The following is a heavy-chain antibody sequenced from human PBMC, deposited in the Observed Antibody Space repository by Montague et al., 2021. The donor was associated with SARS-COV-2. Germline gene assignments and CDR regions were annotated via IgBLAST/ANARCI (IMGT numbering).Heavy chain of an antibody. V-gene: IGHV3-33*01. Sequence: SRRLSCAASGFPFSSYGMHWVRQAPGKGLEWVAVIWYDGSNKYYADSVKGRFTISRDNSKNTLYLQMNSLRAEDTAVYYCAREAPQDDAFDIWGQGTMVTVSS. CDR1: GFPFSSYG. CDR3: AREAPQDDAFDI. J-gene: IGHJ3*02. CDR2: IWYDGSNK.